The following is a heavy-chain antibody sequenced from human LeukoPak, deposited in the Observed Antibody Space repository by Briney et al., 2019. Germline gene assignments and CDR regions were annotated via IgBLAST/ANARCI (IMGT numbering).Heavy chain of an antibody. D-gene: IGHD6-13*01. CDR1: GGTFSSYA. CDR2: IIPIFGTA. V-gene: IGHV1-69*05. Sequence: SVKVSCKASGGTFSSYAISWVRQAPGQGLEWMGRIIPIFGTANYAQKFQGRVTMTRDTSTSTVYMELSSLRSEDTAVYYCAASSWYESWFDPWGQGTLVTVSS. CDR3: AASSWYESWFDP. J-gene: IGHJ5*02.